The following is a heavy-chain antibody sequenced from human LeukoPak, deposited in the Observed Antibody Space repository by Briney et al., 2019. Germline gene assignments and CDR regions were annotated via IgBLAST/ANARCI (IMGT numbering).Heavy chain of an antibody. Sequence: GSSLKISWKGSGNSFTSYWIGWVRPMPGKGLEWGGIIYPGGSDTRHSQSYQGQLTISTDKSVRTAYLQWSSLKGSHTGMYYCARHGISSGYYRYYYYGMDGWGQRTTVTV. CDR2: IYPGGSDT. CDR3: ARHGISSGYYRYYYYGMDG. J-gene: IGHJ6*02. D-gene: IGHD3-22*01. CDR1: GNSFTSYW. V-gene: IGHV5-51*01.